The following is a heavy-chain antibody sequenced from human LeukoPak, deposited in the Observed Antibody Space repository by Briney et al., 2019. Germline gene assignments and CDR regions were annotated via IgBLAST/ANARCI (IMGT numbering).Heavy chain of an antibody. V-gene: IGHV4-59*12. Sequence: SETLSLTCTVSGGSISSYYWSWIRQPPGKGLEWIGYIYYSGSTNYNPSLKSRVTISVDTSKNQFSLKLSSVTAADTAVYYCARGHALTPWGQGTMVTVSS. CDR3: ARGHALTP. D-gene: IGHD3-9*01. J-gene: IGHJ3*01. CDR1: GGSISSYY. CDR2: IYYSGST.